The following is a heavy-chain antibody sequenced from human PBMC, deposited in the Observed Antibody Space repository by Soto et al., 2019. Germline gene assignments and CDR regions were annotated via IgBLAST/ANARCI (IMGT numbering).Heavy chain of an antibody. CDR3: AGGHYFGDS. CDR2: TSYDGSDK. V-gene: IGHV3-30*03. D-gene: IGHD1-26*01. Sequence: QVQLVESGGGVVQPGRSLRLSCAASGFTFSSYGMQWVRQAPGKGLEWVSLTSYDGSDKYYTDSVKGRFTISRDNSKNTLYLQMNSLRAEDTAVYFCAGGHYFGDSWGQGTQVTVSS. J-gene: IGHJ4*02. CDR1: GFTFSSYG.